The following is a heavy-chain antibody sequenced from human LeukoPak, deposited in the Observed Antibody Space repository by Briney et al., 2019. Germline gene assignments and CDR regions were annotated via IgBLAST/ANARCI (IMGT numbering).Heavy chain of an antibody. CDR3: ARAHWGSGRFWYFDL. J-gene: IGHJ2*01. V-gene: IGHV4-59*01. D-gene: IGHD7-27*01. Sequence: SETLSLTCTVSGGSISSYYWSWIRLPPGERLEWIGYIYYSGSTNYNPSLKSRVTMAVDTSKKQFSLKLSSVTAADTAVYYCARAHWGSGRFWYFDLWGRGTLVTVSS. CDR2: IYYSGST. CDR1: GGSISSYY.